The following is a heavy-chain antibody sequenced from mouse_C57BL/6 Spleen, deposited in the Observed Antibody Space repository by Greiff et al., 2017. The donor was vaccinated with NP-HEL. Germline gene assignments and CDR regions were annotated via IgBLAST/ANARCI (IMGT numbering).Heavy chain of an antibody. Sequence: QVQLQQPGAELARPGSSVKLSCKASGYTFTSYWMDWVKQRPGQGLEWIGNIYPSDSETHYNQKFKDKATLTVDKSSSTAYMQLSSLTSEDSAVYYCASTRYNAFDYWGQGTSVTVSS. CDR1: GYTFTSYW. CDR3: ASTRYNAFDY. V-gene: IGHV1-61*01. CDR2: IYPSDSET. D-gene: IGHD1-1*01. J-gene: IGHJ4*01.